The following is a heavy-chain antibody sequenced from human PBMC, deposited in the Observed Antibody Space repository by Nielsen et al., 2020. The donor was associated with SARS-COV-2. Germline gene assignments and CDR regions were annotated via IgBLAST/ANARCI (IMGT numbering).Heavy chain of an antibody. V-gene: IGHV3-7*01. J-gene: IGHJ4*02. CDR3: ARSKLRYFDWLPPYYFDY. CDR1: GFTFSSYW. Sequence: GESLKISCAASGFTFSSYWMSWVRQAPGKGLEWVANIKQDGSEKYYVDSVKGRFTISRDNAKNSLYLQMNSLRAEDTAVYYCARSKLRYFDWLPPYYFDYWGQGTLVTVSS. CDR2: IKQDGSEK. D-gene: IGHD3-9*01.